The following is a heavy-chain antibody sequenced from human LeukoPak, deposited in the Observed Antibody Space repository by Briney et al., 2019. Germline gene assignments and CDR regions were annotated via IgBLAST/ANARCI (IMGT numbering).Heavy chain of an antibody. V-gene: IGHV4-59*01. CDR2: IYYSGST. CDR1: GGSISSYY. CDR3: ARVGGSNYNYYGMDV. Sequence: SETLSLTCTVSGGSISSYYWSWIRQPPGKGPEWIGYIYYSGSTNYNPSLKSRVTISVDTSKNQFSLKLSSVTAADTAVYYCARVGGSNYNYYGMDVWGQGTTVTVSS. J-gene: IGHJ6*02. D-gene: IGHD3-10*01.